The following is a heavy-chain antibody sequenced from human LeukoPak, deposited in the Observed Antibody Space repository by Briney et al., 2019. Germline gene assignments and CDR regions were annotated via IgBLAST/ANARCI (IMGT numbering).Heavy chain of an antibody. D-gene: IGHD2-15*01. Sequence: PSETLSLTCIVSGVTFISGSYYWSWVRQPPGKGLEWNVNIYYTGRTNYHLSLISQVTISVYTSNNLFSLNLSSVTTADTAVYYCARVGHCNGGACYSTGSYYFYVMDVCGQGTTVTVSS. CDR3: ARVGHCNGGACYSTGSYYFYVMDV. V-gene: IGHV4-61*01. J-gene: IGHJ6*02. CDR1: GVTFISGSYY. CDR2: IYYTGRT.